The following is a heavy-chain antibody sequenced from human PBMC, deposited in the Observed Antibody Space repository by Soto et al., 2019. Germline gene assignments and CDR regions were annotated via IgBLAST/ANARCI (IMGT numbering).Heavy chain of an antibody. V-gene: IGHV1-46*01. Sequence: QVQLVQSGAEVKKPGASVRVSCKASGYTFTHYYIHWVRQAPGQGLEWMGIINPNGGITTYAQKFRAGFSRTRDTATSTVYLELSSLRSEDSAVYYGATSVNSAMAFDYWGQGTLVTVSS. CDR1: GYTFTHYY. CDR2: INPNGGIT. D-gene: IGHD5-18*01. J-gene: IGHJ4*02. CDR3: ATSVNSAMAFDY.